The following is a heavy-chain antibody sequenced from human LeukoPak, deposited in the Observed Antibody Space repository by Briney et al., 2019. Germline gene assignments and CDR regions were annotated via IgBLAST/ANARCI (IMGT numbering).Heavy chain of an antibody. J-gene: IGHJ6*03. CDR1: GGTFSSYA. CDR3: ATGGGLGGPAAIRWYYYYYMDV. V-gene: IGHV1-69*05. CDR2: IIPIFGTA. Sequence: ASVKVSCKASGGTFSSYAISWVRQAPGQGLEWMGGIIPIFGTANYAQKFQGRVTITTDESTSTACMELSSLRSEDTAVYYCATGGGLGGPAAIRWYYYYYMDVWGKGTTVTVSS. D-gene: IGHD2-2*01.